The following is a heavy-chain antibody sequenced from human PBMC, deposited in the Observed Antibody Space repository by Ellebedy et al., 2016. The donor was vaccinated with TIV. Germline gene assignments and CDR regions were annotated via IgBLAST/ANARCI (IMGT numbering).Heavy chain of an antibody. Sequence: GESLKISCTASGFTLNNYWMTWVRQAPGRGLEWVANINEDGTKKHFVGSVRGRFSISRDDAGNSLYLQMSSLGGEDTAVYYCARAIYGASYLWGRGTLVTVSS. CDR1: GFTLNNYW. CDR3: ARAIYGASYL. CDR2: INEDGTKK. V-gene: IGHV3-7*01. D-gene: IGHD4-17*01. J-gene: IGHJ2*01.